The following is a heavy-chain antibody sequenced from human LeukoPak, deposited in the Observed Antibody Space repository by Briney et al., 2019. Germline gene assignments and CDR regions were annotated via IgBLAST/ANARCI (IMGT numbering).Heavy chain of an antibody. D-gene: IGHD3-22*01. CDR2: INGYGSGT. J-gene: IGHJ3*01. CDR1: GFTFTSFV. V-gene: IGHV3-23*01. Sequence: GGSLRLSCTASGFTFTSFVTTWVRQSPGKGLEWVSSINGYGSGTYYADSVRGRFTISRDNSENMVFLQMTSLRAEDTAVYYCAKEELVDYYDRSGYYPDVFDVWGQGTMVIVSS. CDR3: AKEELVDYYDRSGYYPDVFDV.